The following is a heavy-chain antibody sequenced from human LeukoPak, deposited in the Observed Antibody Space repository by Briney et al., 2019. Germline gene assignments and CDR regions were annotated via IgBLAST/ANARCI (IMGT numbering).Heavy chain of an antibody. D-gene: IGHD3-9*01. J-gene: IGHJ4*02. CDR2: VDHTGST. CDR1: DDSITMYY. V-gene: IGHV4-59*01. Sequence: PSETLSLTCTVSDDSITMYYWTWIRQPPGKGLEWIGYVDHTGSTKFNPSLNGRVSISRDTSNNFFSLRLRSVTAADTAVYFCARLTAGGYFDWLLVGATIDYWGQGTLVTVSS. CDR3: ARLTAGGYFDWLLVGATIDY.